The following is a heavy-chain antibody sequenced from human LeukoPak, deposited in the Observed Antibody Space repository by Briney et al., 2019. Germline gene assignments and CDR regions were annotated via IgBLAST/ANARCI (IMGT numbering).Heavy chain of an antibody. CDR3: ARVSDGYNYADY. J-gene: IGHJ4*02. V-gene: IGHV4-59*01. CDR2: IYYSGST. Sequence: SETLSLTCTVSGGSISSYYWSWLRQPPGKGLEWIGYIYYSGSTNYNPSLKSRVTISVDTSKNQFSLKLSSVTAADTAVYYCARVSDGYNYADYWGQGTLVTVSS. CDR1: GGSISSYY. D-gene: IGHD5-24*01.